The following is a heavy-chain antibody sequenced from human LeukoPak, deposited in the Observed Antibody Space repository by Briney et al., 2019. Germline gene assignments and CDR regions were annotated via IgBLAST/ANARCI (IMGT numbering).Heavy chain of an antibody. Sequence: SETLSLTCSVSGGSISSSIYYWGWIRQPPGKGPEWIGSIYYTGSTYYNPSLKSRVTISVDTSKNQFSLKLSSVTAADTAVYYCASITGTFMFRWFDPWGQGTLVTVSS. J-gene: IGHJ5*02. CDR1: GGSISSSIYY. V-gene: IGHV4-39*07. D-gene: IGHD1-20*01. CDR3: ASITGTFMFRWFDP. CDR2: IYYTGST.